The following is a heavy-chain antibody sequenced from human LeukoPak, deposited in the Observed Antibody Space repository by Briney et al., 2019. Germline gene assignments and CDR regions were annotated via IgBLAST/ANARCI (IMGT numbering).Heavy chain of an antibody. J-gene: IGHJ4*02. CDR3: ARAGQIWFGELIGY. CDR2: INPNSGGT. CDR1: GYTFTGYY. D-gene: IGHD3-10*01. V-gene: IGHV1-2*02. Sequence: GASVKVSCKASGYTFTGYYMHWVRQAPGQGLEWMGWINPNSGGTNYAQKLQGRVTMTRDTSISTAYMELSRLRSDDTAVYYCARAGQIWFGELIGYWGQGTLVTVSS.